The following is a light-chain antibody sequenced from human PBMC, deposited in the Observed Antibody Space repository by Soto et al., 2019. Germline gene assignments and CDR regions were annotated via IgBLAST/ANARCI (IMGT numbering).Light chain of an antibody. Sequence: QSVLPQPPSASGTPGQRVTISCSTSNSRSGSNYVYWYQQLPGTAPKLLIYRNDQRPSGVPDRFSGSKSGTSASLAISGLWSEDEADYYCAKWDDSMRVYVFGTGTKVTVL. CDR2: RND. V-gene: IGLV1-47*03. J-gene: IGLJ1*01. CDR3: AKWDDSMRVYV. CDR1: NSRSGSNY.